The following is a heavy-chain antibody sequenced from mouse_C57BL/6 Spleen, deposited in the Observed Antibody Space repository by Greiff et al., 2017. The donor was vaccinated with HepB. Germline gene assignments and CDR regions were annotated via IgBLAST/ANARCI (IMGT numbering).Heavy chain of an antibody. CDR2: IDPSDSYT. Sequence: VQLQQPGAELVRPGTSVKLSCKASGYTFTSYWMHWVKQRPGQGLEWIGVIDPSDSYTNYNQKFKGKATLTVDTSSSTAYMQLSSLTSEDSAVYYCARWGSNYVHYFDYWGQGTTLTVSS. D-gene: IGHD2-5*01. J-gene: IGHJ2*01. CDR1: GYTFTSYW. V-gene: IGHV1-59*01. CDR3: ARWGSNYVHYFDY.